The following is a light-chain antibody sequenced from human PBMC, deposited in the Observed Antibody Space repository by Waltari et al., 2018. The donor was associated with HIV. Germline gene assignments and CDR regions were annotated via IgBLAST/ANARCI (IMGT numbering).Light chain of an antibody. Sequence: SYELTQPPSVSVSPGQTAKITCSGDALPNQYAHMYQQKPGQAPLLVIYKDTQRPSGIPERFSGPHSGTTVTLIISGVQAEDEADYYCESADNSGTYWVFGGGTKLSVL. J-gene: IGLJ3*02. CDR1: ALPNQY. V-gene: IGLV3-25*03. CDR3: ESADNSGTYWV. CDR2: KDT.